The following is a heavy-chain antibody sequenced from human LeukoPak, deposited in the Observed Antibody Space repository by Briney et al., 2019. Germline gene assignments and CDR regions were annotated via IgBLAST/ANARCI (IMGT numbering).Heavy chain of an antibody. CDR3: ARVRKKYCSGGSCYASDY. Sequence: ASVKVSCKASGYTFTGYYMHWVRQAPGQGLEWMGWINPNSGGTNYAQKFQGRVTMTRDTSIGTAYMELGRLRSDDTAVYYCARVRKKYCSGGSCYASDYWGQGTLVTVSS. CDR2: INPNSGGT. J-gene: IGHJ4*02. D-gene: IGHD2-15*01. V-gene: IGHV1-2*02. CDR1: GYTFTGYY.